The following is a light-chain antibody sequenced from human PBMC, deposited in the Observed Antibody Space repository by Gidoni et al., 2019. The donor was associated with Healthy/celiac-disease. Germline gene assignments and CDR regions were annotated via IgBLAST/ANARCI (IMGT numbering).Light chain of an antibody. V-gene: IGKV1-39*01. CDR3: QQSYSTPPLT. CDR1: QSISSY. Sequence: DSQMTQSPSSLSASVGDRVTITCRESQSISSYLNWYQQKPGKAPKLLIYAASSFQSGVPSRFSGSGSGTDFTLTISSLQPEDFATYYCQQSYSTPPLTFGGGTKVEIK. J-gene: IGKJ4*01. CDR2: AAS.